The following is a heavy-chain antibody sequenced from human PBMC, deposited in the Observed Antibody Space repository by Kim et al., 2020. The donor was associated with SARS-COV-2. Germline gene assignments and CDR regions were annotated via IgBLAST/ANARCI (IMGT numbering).Heavy chain of an antibody. CDR3: AKDASIAGGAFDI. V-gene: IGHV3-30*18. D-gene: IGHD6-13*01. Sequence: GGSLRLSCAASGFTFSSYGMHWVRQAPGKGLEWVAVISYDGSNKYYADSVKGRFTISRDNSKNTLYLQMNSLRAEDTAVYYCAKDASIAGGAFDIWGQGTMVTVSS. J-gene: IGHJ3*02. CDR2: ISYDGSNK. CDR1: GFTFSSYG.